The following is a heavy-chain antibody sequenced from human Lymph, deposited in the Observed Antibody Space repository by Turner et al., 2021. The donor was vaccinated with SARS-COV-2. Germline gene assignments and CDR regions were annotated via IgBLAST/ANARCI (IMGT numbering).Heavy chain of an antibody. CDR2: IKQDGSEK. V-gene: IGHV3-7*03. CDR1: GFTFSSYW. CDR3: AREDTVMVYDY. Sequence: VRLVESGGGLVQPGGSLILSCASSGFTFSSYWMSWVRQEPGKGLEWVANIKQDGSEKYYVDSVKGRFTISRDNAKNSLNLQMNSLRAEDTDVYYCAREDTVMVYDYWGQGTLVTVSS. J-gene: IGHJ4*02. D-gene: IGHD5-18*01.